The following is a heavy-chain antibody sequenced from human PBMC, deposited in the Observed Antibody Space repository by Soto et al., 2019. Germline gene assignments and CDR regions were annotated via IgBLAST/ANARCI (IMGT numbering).Heavy chain of an antibody. CDR3: ASSSTSHFDY. V-gene: IGHV3-33*01. D-gene: IGHD2-2*01. J-gene: IGHJ4*02. CDR1: GFTFSSYG. Sequence: QVQLVESGGGVVQPGRSLRLSCAASGFTFSSYGMHWVRQAPGKGLEWVAVIWYDGSNKYYADSVKGRFTISRDNSKETLYLQMKSLRAEYTAVYYCASSSTSHFDYWGQGTLVTVSS. CDR2: IWYDGSNK.